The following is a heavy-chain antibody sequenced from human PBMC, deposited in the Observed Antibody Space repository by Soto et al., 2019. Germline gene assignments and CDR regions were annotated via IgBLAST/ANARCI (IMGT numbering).Heavy chain of an antibody. Sequence: QVQLVQSGAEVKKPGSSVKVSCKASGGTFSSYRINWVRQAPGQGLEWVGGIVHIYRTGDYAQKFQGRVTITADESARTAYMELRSLKSQDTAVYYCARDSGAKLSSSWGQGTLVTVSS. V-gene: IGHV1-69*01. CDR2: IVHIYRTG. CDR3: ARDSGAKLSSS. D-gene: IGHD6-13*01. J-gene: IGHJ4*02. CDR1: GGTFSSYR.